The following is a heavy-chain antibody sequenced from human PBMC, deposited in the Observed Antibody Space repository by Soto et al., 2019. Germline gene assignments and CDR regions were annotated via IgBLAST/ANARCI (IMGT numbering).Heavy chain of an antibody. Sequence: QVQLVQSGTEVKKPGSSLKVSCKASGGTFSSYAISWVRQAPGQGLEWMGGFIPIFGTANYAQKFQGRVTITADKSTCTAYMELSSLRSEDTAVYYCARGYCSSTSCYSYCYNGMDVWGQGTTVSVSS. CDR2: FIPIFGTA. CDR1: GGTFSSYA. CDR3: ARGYCSSTSCYSYCYNGMDV. V-gene: IGHV1-69*06. J-gene: IGHJ6*02. D-gene: IGHD2-2*02.